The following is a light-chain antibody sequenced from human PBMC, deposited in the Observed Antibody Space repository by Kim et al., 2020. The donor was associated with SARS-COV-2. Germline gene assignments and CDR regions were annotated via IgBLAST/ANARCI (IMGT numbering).Light chain of an antibody. V-gene: IGKV3-15*01. Sequence: VSPGERATLPCRASQSVSSNLAWYQQKPGQAPRPLIYGASTRATGIPARFSGSGSGTEFTLTISSLQSEDFAVYYCQQYNNWPMYTFGQGTKLEI. CDR2: GAS. CDR3: QQYNNWPMYT. CDR1: QSVSSN. J-gene: IGKJ2*01.